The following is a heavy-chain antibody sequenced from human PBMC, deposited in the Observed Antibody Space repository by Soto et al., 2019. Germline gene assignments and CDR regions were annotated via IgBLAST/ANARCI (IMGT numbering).Heavy chain of an antibody. CDR2: ISGSGGST. CDR3: GGSSSLRSFDY. J-gene: IGHJ4*02. Sequence: RQAPGKGLEWVSAISGSGGSTYYADSVKGRFTISRDNSKNTLYLQMNSLRAEDTAVYYCGGSSSLRSFDYWGQGTLVTVSS. V-gene: IGHV3-23*01. D-gene: IGHD6-13*01.